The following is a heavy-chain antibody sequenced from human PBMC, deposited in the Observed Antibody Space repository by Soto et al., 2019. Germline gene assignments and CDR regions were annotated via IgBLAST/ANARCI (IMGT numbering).Heavy chain of an antibody. CDR1: GGSFSGYY. J-gene: IGHJ4*02. CDR3: ARMVRGVIKFGYYFDY. Sequence: SETLSLTCAVYGGSFSGYYWSWIRQPPGKGLEWIGEINHSGSTNYNPSLKSRVTISVDTSKNQFSLKLSSVTAADTAVYYCARMVRGVIKFGYYFDYWGQGTLVTVSS. D-gene: IGHD3-10*01. V-gene: IGHV4-34*01. CDR2: INHSGST.